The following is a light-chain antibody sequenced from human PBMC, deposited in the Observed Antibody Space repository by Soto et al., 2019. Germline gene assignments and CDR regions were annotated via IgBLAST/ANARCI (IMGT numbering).Light chain of an antibody. J-gene: IGKJ3*01. CDR3: QQYDGSPPFT. CDR2: GAS. Sequence: PGERATLSCRASQSLSSDLAWHQQKPGQAPRLLIFGASNRATGIPDRFSGSGSGTDFTLTISKLEPEDSAVYYCQQYDGSPPFTFGPGTKVDIK. CDR1: QSLSSD. V-gene: IGKV3-20*01.